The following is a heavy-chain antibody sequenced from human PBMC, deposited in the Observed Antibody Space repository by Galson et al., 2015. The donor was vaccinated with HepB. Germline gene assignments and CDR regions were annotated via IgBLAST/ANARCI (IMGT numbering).Heavy chain of an antibody. CDR1: GGSISSSNW. V-gene: IGHV4-4*02. CDR3: ARDFKRGRWELLYDYYYYMDV. J-gene: IGHJ6*03. D-gene: IGHD1-26*01. Sequence: ETLSLTCAVSGGSISSSNWWSWVRQPPGKGLEWIGEIYHSGSTNYNPSLKSRVTISVDKSKNQFSLKLSSVTAADTAVYYCARDFKRGRWELLYDYYYYMDVWGKGTTVTVSS. CDR2: IYHSGST.